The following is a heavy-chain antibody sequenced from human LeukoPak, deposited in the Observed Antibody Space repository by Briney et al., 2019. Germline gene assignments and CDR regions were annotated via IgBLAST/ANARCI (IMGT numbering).Heavy chain of an antibody. CDR2: INSDGSSI. CDR3: ARDHYYDSSGYYLYY. Sequence: PGGSLRLSCAASGFTFSSYWMHWVRQAPGKGLVWVSRINSDGSSISYADSVKGRFTISRDNAKNTLYLQMNSLRAEDTAVYYCARDHYYDSSGYYLYYWGQGTLVTVSS. D-gene: IGHD3-22*01. CDR1: GFTFSSYW. V-gene: IGHV3-74*01. J-gene: IGHJ4*02.